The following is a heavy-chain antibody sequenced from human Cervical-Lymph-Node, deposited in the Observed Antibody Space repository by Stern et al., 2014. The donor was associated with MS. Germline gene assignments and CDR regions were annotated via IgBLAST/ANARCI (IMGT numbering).Heavy chain of an antibody. D-gene: IGHD4-17*01. V-gene: IGHV1-58*01. CDR3: AAIFPDYGDYDFDY. CDR2: VIPGSGNT. J-gene: IGHJ4*02. Sequence: QLVASGPEVKKPGTSVKVSCKASGFTFTSSAVQWVRQAPGQRLEWMAWVIPGSGNTNYAQKVQERVTIARDMSTSTAYMELSSLRSEDTAVYYCAAIFPDYGDYDFDYWGQGTLVTVSS. CDR1: GFTFTSSA.